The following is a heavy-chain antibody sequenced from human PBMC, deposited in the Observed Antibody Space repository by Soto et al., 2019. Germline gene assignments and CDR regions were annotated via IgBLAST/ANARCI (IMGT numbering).Heavy chain of an antibody. J-gene: IGHJ6*02. CDR2: ISYDGSNK. CDR1: GFTFSSYG. Sequence: LRLSCAASGFTFSSYGMHWVRQAPGKGLEWVAVISYDGSNKYYADSVKGRFTIARDNSKNTLFLHMSSLRAEDTAVYYCVKDGSSGWPYYYGLDVWGQGTSVTVSS. V-gene: IGHV3-30*18. D-gene: IGHD6-19*01. CDR3: VKDGSSGWPYYYGLDV.